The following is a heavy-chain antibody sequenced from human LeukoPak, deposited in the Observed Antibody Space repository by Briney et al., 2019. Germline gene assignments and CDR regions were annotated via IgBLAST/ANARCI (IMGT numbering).Heavy chain of an antibody. CDR3: ARGQAAGTYYYYYMDV. Sequence: SSETLSLTCAVSGGSISSGGYSWSWIRQPPGKGLEWIGYIYYSGTTYYNPSLKSRVTISVDTSKNQFSLKLSSATAADTAVYYCARGQAAGTYYYYYMDVWGKGTTVTISS. J-gene: IGHJ6*03. CDR2: IYYSGTT. V-gene: IGHV4-30-4*07. CDR1: GGSISSGGYS. D-gene: IGHD6-13*01.